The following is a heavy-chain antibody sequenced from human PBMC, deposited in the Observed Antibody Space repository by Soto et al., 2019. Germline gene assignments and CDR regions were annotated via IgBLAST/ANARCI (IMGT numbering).Heavy chain of an antibody. CDR2: IYYSGST. CDR3: ARVWRNAFDY. Sequence: QVQLQESGPGLVKPSETLSLTCTVSGGSISSYYWSWIRQPPGKGLEWIGYIYYSGSTNYNPSLKRRATLSVDTSKTQFSLKLSSVTAAEPAVYYCARVWRNAFDYWGQGTLVNVS. D-gene: IGHD2-8*01. V-gene: IGHV4-59*01. J-gene: IGHJ4*02. CDR1: GGSISSYY.